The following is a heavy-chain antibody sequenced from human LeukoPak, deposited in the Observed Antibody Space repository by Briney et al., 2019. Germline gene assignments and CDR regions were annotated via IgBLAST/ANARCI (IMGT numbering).Heavy chain of an antibody. CDR3: ARVGSGASLAYYFDY. D-gene: IGHD6-19*01. Sequence: PGGSLRLSCAASGFTFSSYSMNWVRQAPGKGLEWVSSISSSSSYIYYADSVKGRFTISRDNAKNSLYLQMNSLRAEDTAVYYCARVGSGASLAYYFDYWGQGTLVTVSS. J-gene: IGHJ4*02. CDR1: GFTFSSYS. V-gene: IGHV3-21*01. CDR2: ISSSSSYI.